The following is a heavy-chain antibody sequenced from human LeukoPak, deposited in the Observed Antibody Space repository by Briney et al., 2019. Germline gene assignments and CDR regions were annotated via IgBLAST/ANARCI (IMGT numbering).Heavy chain of an antibody. V-gene: IGHV3-30-3*01. D-gene: IGHD5-18*01. CDR2: ISYDGSNK. J-gene: IGHJ4*02. Sequence: GGSLILSCAASGFTFSSYAMHWVRQAPGKGLEWVAVISYDGSNKYYADSVKGRFTISRDNSKNTLYLQMNSLRAEDTAVYYCARDAGYNYDYWGQGTLVTVSS. CDR1: GFTFSSYA. CDR3: ARDAGYNYDY.